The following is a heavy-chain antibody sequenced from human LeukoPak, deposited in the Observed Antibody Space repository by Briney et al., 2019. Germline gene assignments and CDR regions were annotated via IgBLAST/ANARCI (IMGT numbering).Heavy chain of an antibody. CDR3: ARGGLVPAAKDIHYFYYMDV. CDR2: TSYNGGST. J-gene: IGHJ6*03. CDR1: GFIFSNYA. Sequence: SGGSLRLSCAASGFIFSNYAIHWVRQAPGKGLEWVAVTSYNGGSTYYADSAKGRFTISRDNSKNTLYLQINSLTTEDTAVYYCARGGLVPAAKDIHYFYYMDVWGKGTTVTVSS. D-gene: IGHD2-2*01. V-gene: IGHV3-30-3*01.